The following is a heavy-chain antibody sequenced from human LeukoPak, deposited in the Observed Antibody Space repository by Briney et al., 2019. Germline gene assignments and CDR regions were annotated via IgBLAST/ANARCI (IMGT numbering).Heavy chain of an antibody. CDR2: IYYSGST. CDR3: ARDEARGSPPFNYYFYMDV. Sequence: KPSETLSLTCTVSGGSISSGGYYWSWIRQHPGKGLEWIGYIYYSGSTYYNPSLKSRVTISVDTSKNQFSLKLSSVTAADTAVYYCARDEARGSPPFNYYFYMDVWGKGTTVSVSS. V-gene: IGHV4-31*03. J-gene: IGHJ6*03. D-gene: IGHD3-10*01. CDR1: GGSISSGGYY.